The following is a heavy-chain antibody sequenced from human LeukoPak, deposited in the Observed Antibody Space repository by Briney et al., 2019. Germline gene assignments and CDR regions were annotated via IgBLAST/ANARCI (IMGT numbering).Heavy chain of an antibody. CDR1: GFTFSTYL. CDR2: ISSSSDYI. Sequence: GGSLRLPCAASGFTFSTYLMNWVRQAPGKGLEWVSSISSSSDYIYYVDSVKGRFTISRDNAKNSLFLQMNSLRAEHTAVYFCARGNINFDYWGRGTLVTVSS. CDR3: ARGNINFDY. V-gene: IGHV3-21*01. J-gene: IGHJ4*02.